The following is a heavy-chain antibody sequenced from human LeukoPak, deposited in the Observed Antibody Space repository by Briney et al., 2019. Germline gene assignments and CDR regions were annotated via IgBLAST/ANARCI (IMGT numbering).Heavy chain of an antibody. J-gene: IGHJ4*02. CDR1: GFTFSSYA. V-gene: IGHV3-23*01. D-gene: IGHD5-12*01. CDR3: ARSGYIPSFDY. Sequence: GESLKISCAASGFTFSSYAMSWVRQAPGKGLEWVSAISGSGGSTYYADSVKGRFTISRDNSKNTLYLQMNSLRAEDTAVYYCARSGYIPSFDYWGQGTLVTVSS. CDR2: ISGSGGST.